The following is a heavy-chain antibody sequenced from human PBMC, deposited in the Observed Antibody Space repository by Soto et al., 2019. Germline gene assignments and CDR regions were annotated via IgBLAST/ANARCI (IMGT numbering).Heavy chain of an antibody. CDR1: GFTFSNYA. CDR2: ISDSGGST. Sequence: EVQLLASGGGLVQAGGSLRLSCAASGFTFSNYAMSWVRQAPGKGLEWVSAISDSGGSTYYAESVKGRLTISRDNSKNTLYLQMNSLRAEDTAVYYCARVGVAPGYYFDYWGQGTLVTVSS. D-gene: IGHD2-2*01. V-gene: IGHV3-23*01. CDR3: ARVGVAPGYYFDY. J-gene: IGHJ4*02.